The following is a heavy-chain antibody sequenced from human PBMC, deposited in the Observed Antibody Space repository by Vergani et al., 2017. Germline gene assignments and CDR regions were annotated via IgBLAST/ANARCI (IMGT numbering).Heavy chain of an antibody. V-gene: IGHV4-59*01. CDR2: IYYSGST. CDR3: ARNPECGGDCYSDAFDI. D-gene: IGHD2-21*02. J-gene: IGHJ3*02. Sequence: QVQLQESGPGLVKPSETLSLTCTVSGGSISSYYWSWIRQPPGKGLGWIGYIYYSGSTNYNPSLKSRVTISVDTSKNQFSLKLSAVTAADTAVYYCARNPECGGDCYSDAFDIWGQGTMVTVSS. CDR1: GGSISSYY.